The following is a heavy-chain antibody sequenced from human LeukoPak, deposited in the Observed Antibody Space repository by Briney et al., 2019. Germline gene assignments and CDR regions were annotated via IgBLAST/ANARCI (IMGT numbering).Heavy chain of an antibody. CDR2: INPSGGST. CDR1: GYTFTSYY. J-gene: IGHJ4*02. D-gene: IGHD3-22*01. V-gene: IGHV1-46*01. Sequence: ASVKVSCKASGYTFTSYYTHWVRQAPGQGLEWMGIINPSGGSTSYAQKFQGRVTMTRDTSTSTFYMELRSLKSEDTAVYFCARDGEYYDSSGSYFDYWGQGTLVTVSS. CDR3: ARDGEYYDSSGSYFDY.